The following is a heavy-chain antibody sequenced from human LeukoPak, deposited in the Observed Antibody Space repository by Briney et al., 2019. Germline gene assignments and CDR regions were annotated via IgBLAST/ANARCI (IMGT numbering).Heavy chain of an antibody. CDR3: ARESGGNTPYYFDY. CDR1: GFTFSSFA. CDR2: ISYENGSNK. D-gene: IGHD2-2*02. Sequence: GGSLRLSCAASGFTFSSFALHWVRQAPGKGLEWVAVISYENGSNKYYADSVKGRFTISRDNSKHTVYLQMNSLRTEDTAVYYCARESGGNTPYYFDYWGQGTLVTVSS. J-gene: IGHJ4*02. V-gene: IGHV3-30*04.